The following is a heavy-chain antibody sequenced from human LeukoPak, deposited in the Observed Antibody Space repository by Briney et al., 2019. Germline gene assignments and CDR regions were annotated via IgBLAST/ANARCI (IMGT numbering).Heavy chain of an antibody. CDR3: ARGRIVVVPGEIEYYFDY. V-gene: IGHV4-34*01. D-gene: IGHD2-2*01. J-gene: IGHJ4*02. Sequence: SETLSLTCAVYGGSFSGYYWSWIRQPPGKGLEWIGEINHSGSTNYNPSLKSRVTISVDTSKNQFSLKLSSVTAADTAVYYCARGRIVVVPGEIEYYFDYWGQGTLVTVSS. CDR2: INHSGST. CDR1: GGSFSGYY.